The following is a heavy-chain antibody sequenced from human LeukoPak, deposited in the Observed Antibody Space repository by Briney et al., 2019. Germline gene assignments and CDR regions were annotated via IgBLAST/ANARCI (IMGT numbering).Heavy chain of an antibody. J-gene: IGHJ6*02. D-gene: IGHD3-10*01. Sequence: GASVKVSCKASGYTFTSYGISWVRQAPGQGLEWMGWISAYNGNTNYAQKFQGRVTMTRDTSTSTVYMELSSLRSEDTAVYYCARDPDYHGSGSRGYYYYGMDVWGQGTTVTVSS. V-gene: IGHV1-18*01. CDR2: ISAYNGNT. CDR3: ARDPDYHGSGSRGYYYYGMDV. CDR1: GYTFTSYG.